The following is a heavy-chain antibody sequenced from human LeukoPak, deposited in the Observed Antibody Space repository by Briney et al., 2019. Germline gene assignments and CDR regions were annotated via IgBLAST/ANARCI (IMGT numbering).Heavy chain of an antibody. J-gene: IGHJ4*02. CDR2: VYNSGTT. CDR3: ARDAY. V-gene: IGHV4-59*11. CDR1: GVSIGSHY. Sequence: SETLSLTCTVSGVSIGSHYWSWIRPSPGKGLEWIGCVYNSGTTVYNPSLTGRVTISVDTSKNQYSLNLRSVTAADAAVYYCARDAYWGQGILVTVSS.